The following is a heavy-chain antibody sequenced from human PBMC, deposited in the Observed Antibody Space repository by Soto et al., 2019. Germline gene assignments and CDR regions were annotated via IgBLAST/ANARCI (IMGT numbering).Heavy chain of an antibody. CDR1: GFTFSSYA. V-gene: IGHV3-23*01. CDR2: ISGSGGNT. CDR3: AKYYDILTVIDY. J-gene: IGHJ4*02. Sequence: EVQLLESGGGLVQPGGSLRLSCAASGFTFSSYAMSWVRQAPGKGLEWVSAISGSGGNTYYADSVKGRFTISRDNSKNTLYLQMNSLRAEDTAVYYCAKYYDILTVIDYWGQGTLVTVSS. D-gene: IGHD3-9*01.